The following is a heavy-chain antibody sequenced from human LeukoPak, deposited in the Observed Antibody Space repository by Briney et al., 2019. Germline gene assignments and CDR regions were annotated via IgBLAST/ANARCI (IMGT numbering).Heavy chain of an antibody. CDR3: ARVQKQWLVPHYFDY. Sequence: GVSLRLSCAASGFTFSIYWMSWVRHAPGKGLEGVANIKQDGSEKYYVDSVKGRFTISRDNAKNSLYLQMNSLRDEDTAVYYCARVQKQWLVPHYFDYWGQGTLVTVSS. D-gene: IGHD6-19*01. CDR2: IKQDGSEK. V-gene: IGHV3-7*03. J-gene: IGHJ4*02. CDR1: GFTFSIYW.